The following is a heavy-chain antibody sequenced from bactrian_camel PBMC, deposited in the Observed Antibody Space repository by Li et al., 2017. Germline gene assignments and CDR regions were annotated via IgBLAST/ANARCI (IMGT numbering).Heavy chain of an antibody. Sequence: QLVESGGGSVQTGGSLRLSCAVSGYDACSRCMGWFRQAPGKEREGVASMNHDIGSEYYADSVKGRFTISVDNAKNPVMVYLKMPTLKPDDTAMYYCAAGSWVAGSLDEHDYVHWGQGTQVTVS. J-gene: IGHJ4*01. CDR1: GYDACSRC. D-gene: IGHD6*01. CDR2: MNHDIGSE. CDR3: AAGSWVAGSLDEHDYVH. V-gene: IGHV3S25*01.